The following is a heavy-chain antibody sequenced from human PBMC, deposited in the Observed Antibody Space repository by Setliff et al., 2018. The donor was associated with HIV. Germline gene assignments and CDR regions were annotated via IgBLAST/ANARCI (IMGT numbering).Heavy chain of an antibody. V-gene: IGHV3-20*01. Sequence: GGSLRLSCAASGFTFDDYGMSWVRQAPGKGLEWVSGINWNGGSTGYADSVKGRFTISRDNAKNSLYLQMNSLRAEDTALYHCARARRGYYYYYMDVWGKGTTVTVSS. CDR3: ARARRGYYYYYMDV. CDR2: INWNGGST. CDR1: GFTFDDYG. J-gene: IGHJ6*03.